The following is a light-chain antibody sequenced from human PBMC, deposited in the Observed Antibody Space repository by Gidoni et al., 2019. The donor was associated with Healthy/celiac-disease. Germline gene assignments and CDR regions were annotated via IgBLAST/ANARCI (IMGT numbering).Light chain of an antibody. J-gene: IGKJ4*01. Sequence: DIVMTQSTLSLPVTPGEPASISCRSSQRLLHSNGYTYLDWYLQKPGQSPQLLIYLGSNRASGVPDRFSGSGSGTEFTLKISRVEAEDVGVYYCMQALQTPLPFXGXTKVEIK. V-gene: IGKV2-28*01. CDR3: MQALQTPLP. CDR2: LGS. CDR1: QRLLHSNGYTY.